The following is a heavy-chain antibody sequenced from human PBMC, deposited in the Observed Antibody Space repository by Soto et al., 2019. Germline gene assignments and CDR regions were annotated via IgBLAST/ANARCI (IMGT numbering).Heavy chain of an antibody. Sequence: ASGKVSCKVSGSTFTSNGIGWVRQAPGQRLEWMGWINAGNGNTKYSQKFQGRVTITGDTSASTAKMERSSLRSEDTAVYNCARNGEPISLWPLRDYYSCTHVWGQGPTSTVS. CDR2: INAGNGNT. V-gene: IGHV1-3*01. CDR3: ARNGEPISLWPLRDYYSCTHV. CDR1: GSTFTSNG. D-gene: IGHD3-16*02. J-gene: IGHJ6*02.